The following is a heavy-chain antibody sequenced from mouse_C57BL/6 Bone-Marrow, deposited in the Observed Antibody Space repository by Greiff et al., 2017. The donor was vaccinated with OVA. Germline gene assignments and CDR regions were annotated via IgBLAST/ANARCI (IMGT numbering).Heavy chain of an antibody. CDR2: ISYSGNT. J-gene: IGHJ2*01. V-gene: IGHV3-1*01. CDR3: ARELRFYYFDY. D-gene: IGHD1-1*01. CDR1: GYSITSGYD. Sequence: EVQRVESGPGLVKPSQSLSLTCTVTGYSITSGYDWHWIRHFPGNKLEWMGYISYSGNTNYNPSLKSRITITHDTSKNRFFLKLNSVTTEDTATYYCARELRFYYFDYWGQGTTLTVSS.